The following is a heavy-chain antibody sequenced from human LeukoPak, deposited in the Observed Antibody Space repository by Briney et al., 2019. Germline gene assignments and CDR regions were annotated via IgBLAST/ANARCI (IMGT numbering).Heavy chain of an antibody. CDR2: ISAYNGNT. J-gene: IGHJ5*02. CDR3: ARHSIYCSSTSCYAP. D-gene: IGHD2-2*01. Sequence: APVKVSCKASGYAFTSYGISWVRQAPGQGLEWMGWISAYNGNTNYAQKLQGRVTMTTDTSTSTAYMELRSLRSDDTAVYYCARHSIYCSSTSCYAPWGQGTLVTVSS. V-gene: IGHV1-18*01. CDR1: GYAFTSYG.